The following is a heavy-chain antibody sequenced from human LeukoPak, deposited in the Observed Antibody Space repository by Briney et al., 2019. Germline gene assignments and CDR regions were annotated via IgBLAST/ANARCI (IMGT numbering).Heavy chain of an antibody. Sequence: SVKVSCKASGGTFSSYAISWVRQAPGQGLEWMGRIIPILGIANYAQKFQGRVTITADKSTSTAYMELSSLRSEDTAVYYCAREVVVVPAAGGGRGYYFDYWGQGTLVTVSS. D-gene: IGHD2-2*01. V-gene: IGHV1-69*04. CDR3: AREVVVVPAAGGGRGYYFDY. CDR1: GGTFSSYA. CDR2: IIPILGIA. J-gene: IGHJ4*02.